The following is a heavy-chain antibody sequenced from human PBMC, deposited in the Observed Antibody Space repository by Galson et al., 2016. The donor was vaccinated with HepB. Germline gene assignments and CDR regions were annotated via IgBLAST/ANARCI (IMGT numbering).Heavy chain of an antibody. D-gene: IGHD4-17*01. Sequence: SETLSLTCAVSGYSISSGYYWGWIRQSPGKGLEWIASFYRSETTYYAPSLKSRVTISVDTSKNQFSLKLSSVTAADTAAYYCARAGTTVTTHYYYLDSWGQGTLVTVSP. V-gene: IGHV4-38-2*01. CDR2: FYRSETT. J-gene: IGHJ4*02. CDR1: GYSISSGYY. CDR3: ARAGTTVTTHYYYLDS.